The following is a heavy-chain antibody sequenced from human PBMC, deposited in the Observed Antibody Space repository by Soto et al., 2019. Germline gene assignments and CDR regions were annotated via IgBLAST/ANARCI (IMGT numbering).Heavy chain of an antibody. J-gene: IGHJ6*02. CDR1: GFTFSSYA. CDR3: ARDGAGVVRSYPNYYYYGMDV. CDR2: ISSSSSYI. Sequence: GGSLRLSCAASGFTFSSYAMSWVRQAPGKGLEWVSSISSSSSYIYYADSVKGRFTISRDNAKNSLYLQMNSLRAEDTAVYYCARDGAGVVRSYPNYYYYGMDVWGQGTTVTVS. V-gene: IGHV3-21*01. D-gene: IGHD3-16*02.